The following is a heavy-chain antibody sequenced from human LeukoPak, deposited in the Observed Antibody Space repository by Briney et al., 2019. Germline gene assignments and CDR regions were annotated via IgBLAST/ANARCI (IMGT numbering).Heavy chain of an antibody. CDR2: TYYRSKWYN. Sequence: SQTLSLTCAISGDSVSSNSAAWNWIRQSPSRGLEWLGRTYYRSKWYNDYAVSVKSRITINPDTSKNQFSLQLNSVTPEDTAVHYCARDLTMVRGGGFDYWGQGTLVTVSS. CDR1: GDSVSSNSAA. V-gene: IGHV6-1*01. CDR3: ARDLTMVRGGGFDY. D-gene: IGHD3-10*01. J-gene: IGHJ4*02.